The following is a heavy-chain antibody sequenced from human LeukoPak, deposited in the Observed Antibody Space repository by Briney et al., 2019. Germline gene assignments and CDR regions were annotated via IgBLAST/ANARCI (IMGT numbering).Heavy chain of an antibody. CDR2: ISYDGNYK. CDR3: ARDRSGIAVVEYYGMDV. V-gene: IGHV3-30*03. CDR1: GFTFSSYG. J-gene: IGHJ6*02. D-gene: IGHD6-19*01. Sequence: PGGSLRLSCAASGFTFSSYGMHWVRQAPGKGLEWVAIISYDGNYKYYADSVKGRFSISRDNSKNTLYLQMNSLRAEDTAVYYCARDRSGIAVVEYYGMDVWGQGTTVTVSS.